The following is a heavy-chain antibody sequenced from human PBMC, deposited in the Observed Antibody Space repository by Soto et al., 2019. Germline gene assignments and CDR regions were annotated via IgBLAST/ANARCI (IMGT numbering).Heavy chain of an antibody. CDR3: ARSRSFYYVWGSYQIDH. D-gene: IGHD3-16*01. CDR2: IFHTGRT. CDR1: GGSITSSNW. Sequence: QVHLQESGPGLVKPSGTLSLTCTVSGGSITSSNWWTWVRQSPGKGLEWIGEIFHTGRTDYNPSLRGGVTMSLDKSLSQFDVRLTSVTAADTAVYYCARSRSFYYVWGSYQIDHWGQGTLVTVSS. J-gene: IGHJ5*02. V-gene: IGHV4-4*02.